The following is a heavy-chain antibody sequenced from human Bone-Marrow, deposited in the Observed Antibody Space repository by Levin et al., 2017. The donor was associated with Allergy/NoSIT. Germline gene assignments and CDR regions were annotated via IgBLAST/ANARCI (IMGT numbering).Heavy chain of an antibody. CDR3: AKRARRCGGSCAASRDWFDP. V-gene: IGHV3-30*18. D-gene: IGHD2-15*01. CDR1: GFTFSSYG. CDR2: ISYDGSNK. J-gene: IGHJ5*02. Sequence: GESLKISCAASGFTFSSYGMHWVRQAPGKGLEWVAVISYDGSNKYYADSVKGRFTISRDNSKNTLYLQMNSLRAEDTAVYYCAKRARRCGGSCAASRDWFDPWGQGTLVTVSS.